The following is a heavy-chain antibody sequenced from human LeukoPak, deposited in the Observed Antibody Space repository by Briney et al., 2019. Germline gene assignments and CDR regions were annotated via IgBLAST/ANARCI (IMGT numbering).Heavy chain of an antibody. Sequence: GSLRLSCVASGFTFSDYWMSWVRQAPGMGLEWVANVKQGGAENFYVDSVKGRFTVSRDNAKNSLFLQMSSLRAEDTAVYYCARNRGSYPHYFDFWGQGSLVTVSS. J-gene: IGHJ4*02. CDR1: GFTFSDYW. CDR2: VKQGGAEN. CDR3: ARNRGSYPHYFDF. V-gene: IGHV3-7*01. D-gene: IGHD1-26*01.